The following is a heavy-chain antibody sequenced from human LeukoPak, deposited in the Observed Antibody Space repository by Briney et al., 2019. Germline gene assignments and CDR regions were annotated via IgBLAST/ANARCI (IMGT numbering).Heavy chain of an antibody. D-gene: IGHD3-9*01. V-gene: IGHV4-59*01. CDR1: GGSISSYY. CDR2: IYYSGST. Sequence: SSETLSLTCTVSGGSISSYYWSWIRQPPGKGLEWIGYIYYSGSTNYNPSLKSRVTISVDTSKNQFSLKLSSVTAADTAVYYCARGGSYYDILTGYYYYGMDVWGQGTTVTVPS. CDR3: ARGGSYYDILTGYYYYGMDV. J-gene: IGHJ6*02.